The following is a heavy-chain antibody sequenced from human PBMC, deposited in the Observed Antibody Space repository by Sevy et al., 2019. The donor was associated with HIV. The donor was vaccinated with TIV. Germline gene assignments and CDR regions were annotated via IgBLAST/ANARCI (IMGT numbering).Heavy chain of an antibody. CDR3: ARDSPGYGGYDH. CDR2: IKEDGSAK. V-gene: IGHV3-7*01. CDR1: GFTFTTYW. Sequence: GGSLRLSCAASGFTFTTYWMTWVRQAPGQGLEWVANIKEDGSAKYYVDSVKGRFTISRDNAKNSLYLQVNSLRADDTAVYYCARDSPGYGGYDHWGQGTLVTVSS. D-gene: IGHD5-12*01. J-gene: IGHJ5*02.